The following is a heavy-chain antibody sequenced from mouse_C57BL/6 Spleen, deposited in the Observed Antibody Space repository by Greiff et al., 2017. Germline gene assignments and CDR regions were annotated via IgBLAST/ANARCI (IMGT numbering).Heavy chain of an antibody. D-gene: IGHD1-1*01. Sequence: EVKVVESGGGLVKPGGSLKLSCAASGFTFSSYAMSWVRQTPEKRLEWVATISDGGSYPYYPDNVKGRFTISRANAKNNLYLQVSHLKTTDTAMDYCARKHYSSYYFDYWGQGTTLTVSA. CDR1: GFTFSSYA. V-gene: IGHV5-4*03. CDR3: ARKHYSSYYFDY. J-gene: IGHJ2*01. CDR2: ISDGGSYP.